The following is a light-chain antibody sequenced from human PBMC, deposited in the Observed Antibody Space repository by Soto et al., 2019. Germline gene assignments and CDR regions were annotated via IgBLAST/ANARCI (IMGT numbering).Light chain of an antibody. V-gene: IGKV3-11*01. J-gene: IGKJ2*01. CDR2: DAS. CDR1: QSVSSY. Sequence: EIVLTQSPATLSLSPGERATLSCRASQSVSSYLAWYQQKPGQAPRLLIYDASNRVTGIPARFSGSGSGTDFTLTISSLEPEDFAVYYCQQRSNWQNTFGQGTKLEIK. CDR3: QQRSNWQNT.